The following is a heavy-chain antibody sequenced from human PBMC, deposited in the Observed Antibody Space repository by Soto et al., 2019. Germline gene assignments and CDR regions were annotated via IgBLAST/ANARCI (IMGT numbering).Heavy chain of an antibody. CDR1: GYTFTIYG. V-gene: IGHV1-18*01. CDR3: ARTGGGTIFGVVIPYYYYYMDV. Sequence: ASVKVSCKASGYTFTIYGISWVRQAPGQGLEWMGWISAYNGNTNYAQKLQGRVTMTTDTSTSTAYMELRSLRSDDTAVYYCARTGGGTIFGVVIPYYYYYMDVWGKGTTVTVSS. D-gene: IGHD3-3*01. CDR2: ISAYNGNT. J-gene: IGHJ6*03.